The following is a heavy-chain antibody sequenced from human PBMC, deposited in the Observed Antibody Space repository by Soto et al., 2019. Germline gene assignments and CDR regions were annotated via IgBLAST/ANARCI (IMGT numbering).Heavy chain of an antibody. CDR2: INHSGST. CDR1: GGSCSGYY. CDR3: ARAVLARYYYSGMDV. Sequence: SETMSLTSAVYGGSCSGYYWSWLRPPPGKGLEWIGEINHSGSTNYNPSLKSRVTISVDTSKNQFSLKLSSVTAADTAVYYCARAVLARYYYSGMDVWGQGTTVTVSS. J-gene: IGHJ6*02. V-gene: IGHV4-34*01. D-gene: IGHD3-3*01.